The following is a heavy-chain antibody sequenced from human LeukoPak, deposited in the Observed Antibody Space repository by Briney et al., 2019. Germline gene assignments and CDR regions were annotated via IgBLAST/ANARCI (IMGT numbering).Heavy chain of an antibody. CDR1: GFIFSTYG. V-gene: IGHV3-48*04. Sequence: GGSLRLSCAASGFIFSTYGMYWVRQAPGKGLEWVSYISSSGSTIYYADSVKGRFTISRDNAKNSLYLQMNSLRAEDTAVYYCAREMDTAMAYFDYWGQGTLVTVSS. D-gene: IGHD5-18*01. CDR3: AREMDTAMAYFDY. J-gene: IGHJ4*02. CDR2: ISSSGSTI.